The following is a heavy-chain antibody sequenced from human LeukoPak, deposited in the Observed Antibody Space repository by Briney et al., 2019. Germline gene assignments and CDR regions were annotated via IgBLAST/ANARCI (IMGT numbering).Heavy chain of an antibody. D-gene: IGHD4-17*01. V-gene: IGHV1-69*05. Sequence: GASVKVSCKASGGTFSSYAISWVRQAPGQGLEWMGGIIPIFGTANYAQKFQGRVTITRDTSASTAYMELSSLRSEDTAVYYCARDLVGFGDYAGYFQHWGQGTLVTVSS. J-gene: IGHJ1*01. CDR2: IIPIFGTA. CDR1: GGTFSSYA. CDR3: ARDLVGFGDYAGYFQH.